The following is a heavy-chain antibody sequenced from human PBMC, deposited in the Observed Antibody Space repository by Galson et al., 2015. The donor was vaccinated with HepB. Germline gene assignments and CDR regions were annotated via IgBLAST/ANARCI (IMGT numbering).Heavy chain of an antibody. CDR2: IRTKVNSYAT. CDR1: GFTFSGSA. J-gene: IGHJ6*03. Sequence: SLRLSCAASGFTFSGSAMEWVRQAPGKGLEWLGRIRTKVNSYATAYGESVRGRFTISRDDSKDTAYLQLNSLKTEDTAIYYCTRLPETYCGYSSCSYYLYYYMDVWGKGTTVTVSS. V-gene: IGHV3-73*01. CDR3: TRLPETYCGYSSCSYYLYYYMDV. D-gene: IGHD2-21*01.